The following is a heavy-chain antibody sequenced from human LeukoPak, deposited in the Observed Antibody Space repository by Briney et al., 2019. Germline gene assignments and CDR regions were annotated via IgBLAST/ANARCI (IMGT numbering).Heavy chain of an antibody. CDR3: ARMVEVRGSYYLDY. V-gene: IGHV1-69*13. CDR1: GGTFSSYA. D-gene: IGHD1-26*01. J-gene: IGHJ4*02. CDR2: IIPIFGTA. Sequence: VASVKVSCKASGGTFSSYAISWVGQAPGQGLEWMGGIIPIFGTANYAQKFQGRVTITADESTSTAYMELSSLRSEDTAVYYCARMVEVRGSYYLDYWGQGTLVTVSS.